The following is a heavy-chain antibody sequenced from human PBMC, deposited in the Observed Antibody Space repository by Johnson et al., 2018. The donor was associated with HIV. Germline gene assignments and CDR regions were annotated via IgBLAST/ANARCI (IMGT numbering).Heavy chain of an antibody. J-gene: IGHJ3*02. Sequence: AQLVESGGDLVQPGGSLRLSCAGSGFTFSDYWMKWVRQAPGKGLEWVAKIKQDGSETYYVDSVKGRFTISRDNSKNTLYLQMNSLRAEDTAVYYCAKTNYNFWSGYAFDIWGQGTMVAVSS. D-gene: IGHD3-3*01. V-gene: IGHV3-7*02. CDR3: AKTNYNFWSGYAFDI. CDR2: IKQDGSET. CDR1: GFTFSDYW.